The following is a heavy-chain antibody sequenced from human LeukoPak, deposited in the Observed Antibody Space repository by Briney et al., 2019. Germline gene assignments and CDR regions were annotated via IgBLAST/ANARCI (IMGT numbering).Heavy chain of an antibody. CDR3: ARGREGYCSSTSCRYYFDY. CDR1: GGSFSGYY. Sequence: SETLSLTCAVYGGSFSGYYWSWIRQPPGKGLEWIGEINHSGSTNYNPSLKSRVTISVDTSKNQFSLKLSSVTAADTAVYYCARGREGYCSSTSCRYYFDYWGQGTLVTVSP. V-gene: IGHV4-34*01. J-gene: IGHJ4*02. CDR2: INHSGST. D-gene: IGHD2-2*01.